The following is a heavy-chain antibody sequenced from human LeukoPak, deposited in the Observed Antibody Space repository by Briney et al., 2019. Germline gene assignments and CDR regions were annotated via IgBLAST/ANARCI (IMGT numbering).Heavy chain of an antibody. CDR3: ARDPIVQAGYYYGMDV. CDR2: INPNSGAT. J-gene: IGHJ6*02. Sequence: GASVRVSCKASGYTFTAYYMHWVRQAPGQGLEWMGWINPNSGATNYAQNFQGRVTMTADTSISTVYLDLSRLRSDDSAVYYCARDPIVQAGYYYGMDVWGQGTTVTVSS. CDR1: GYTFTAYY. D-gene: IGHD2/OR15-2a*01. V-gene: IGHV1-2*02.